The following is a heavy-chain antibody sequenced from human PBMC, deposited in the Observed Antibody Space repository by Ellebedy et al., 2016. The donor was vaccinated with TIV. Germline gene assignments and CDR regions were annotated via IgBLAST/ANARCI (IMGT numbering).Heavy chain of an antibody. CDR1: GDIFSNYA. CDR3: ARWGGQYSGNFEGPFDF. CDR2: ISPVTGTR. Sequence: AASVKVSCKASGDIFSNYAIHWVRLAPGTGLEWMGRISPVTGTRNYAQKFQGRVTITADRSTNTAYMELSSRRSEDTALYYCARWGGQYSGNFEGPFDFWGQGTLVTVSS. V-gene: IGHV1-69*04. J-gene: IGHJ4*02. D-gene: IGHD3-10*01.